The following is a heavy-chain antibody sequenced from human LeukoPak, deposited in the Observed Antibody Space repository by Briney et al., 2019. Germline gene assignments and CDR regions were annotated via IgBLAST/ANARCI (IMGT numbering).Heavy chain of an antibody. CDR3: ARDQRGYYGSGSYYYYGMDV. J-gene: IGHJ6*02. V-gene: IGHV1-2*02. CDR1: GYTFTGYY. D-gene: IGHD3-10*01. Sequence: GASVKVSCKASGYTFTGYYMHWVRQAPGQGLEWMGWINPNSGGTNYAQKFQGRVTMTRDTSISTAYMELSRLRSDDTAVYYCARDQRGYYGSGSYYYYGMDVWGQGTTVTVS. CDR2: INPNSGGT.